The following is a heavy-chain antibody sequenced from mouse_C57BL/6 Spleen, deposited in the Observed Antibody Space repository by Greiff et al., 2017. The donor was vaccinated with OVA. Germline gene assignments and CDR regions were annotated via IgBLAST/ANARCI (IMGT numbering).Heavy chain of an antibody. CDR3: ARFMTTVVRDMDY. CDR1: GYSFTSYW. CDR2: IDPSDSST. Sequence: VQLQQPGAELVMPGASVKLSCKASGYSFTSYWMHWVKQRPGQGLEWIGEIDPSDSSTNYNQMLNGKSTLTVDKSSRTAYMQISSLTSEDSAVYYSARFMTTVVRDMDYWGKGTTVTVSS. V-gene: IGHV1-69*01. D-gene: IGHD1-1*01. J-gene: IGHJ4*01.